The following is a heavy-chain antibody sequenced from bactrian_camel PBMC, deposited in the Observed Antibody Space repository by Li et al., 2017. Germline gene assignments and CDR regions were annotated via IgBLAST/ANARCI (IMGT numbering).Heavy chain of an antibody. Sequence: QVQLVESGGGSAQPGGSLRLTCEASGDTSCEHGMSWWRRAPGKERELAASIGSDLSTMYADSVKGRFTISRDNAKNTLYLVMDGLKPEDTAIYYCATDPAVQRVQSLTPQYKYWGQGTQVTVS. D-gene: IGHD4*01. J-gene: IGHJ4*01. V-gene: IGHV3S53*01. CDR2: IGSDLST. CDR3: ATDPAVQRVQSLTPQYKY. CDR1: GDTSCEHG.